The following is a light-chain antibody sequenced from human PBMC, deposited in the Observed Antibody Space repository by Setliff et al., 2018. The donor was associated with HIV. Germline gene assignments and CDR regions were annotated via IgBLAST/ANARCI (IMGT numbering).Light chain of an antibody. CDR2: QAT. J-gene: IGLJ1*01. V-gene: IGLV2-23*01. CDR1: SSDVGGYRY. CDR3: CSNTGSNTYV. Sequence: QSALTQPASVSGSPGQSITISCSGTSSDVGGYRYVSWYQQHPGKAPKLMIYQATKRPSGVSNRFSGSKSGNTASLTISGLQAEDEADYYCCSNTGSNTYVFGTGTKVTVL.